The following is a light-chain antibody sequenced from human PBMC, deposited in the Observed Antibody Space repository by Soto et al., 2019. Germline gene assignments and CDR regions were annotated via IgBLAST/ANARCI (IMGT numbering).Light chain of an antibody. CDR1: SANIGRNY. CDR3: GAWDGSLSVVL. CDR2: DSD. J-gene: IGLJ2*01. V-gene: IGLV1-51*01. Sequence: QSVLTQPPSVSAAPGQTVTISCSGSSANIGRNYVSWYQHLPGTAPKLVIYDSDRRPSEIPDRFSGSKSGTSATLDITGLQTGDEADYYCGAWDGSLSVVLFGGGTKLTVL.